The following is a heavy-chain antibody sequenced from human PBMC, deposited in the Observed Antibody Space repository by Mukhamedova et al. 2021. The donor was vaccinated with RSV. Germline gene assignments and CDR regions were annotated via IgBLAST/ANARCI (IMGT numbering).Heavy chain of an antibody. J-gene: IGHJ6*02. Sequence: EWVANIKQDGSEKYYVDSVKGRFTISRDNAKNSLYLQMNSLRAEDTAVYYCARASDGSSWSLIYYYYYYGMDVWGRGTTVTVSS. V-gene: IGHV3-7*03. CDR2: IKQDGSEK. D-gene: IGHD6-13*01. CDR3: ARASDGSSWSLIYYYYYYGMDV.